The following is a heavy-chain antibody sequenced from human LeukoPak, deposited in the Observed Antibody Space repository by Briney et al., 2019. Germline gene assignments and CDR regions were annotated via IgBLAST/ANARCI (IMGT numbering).Heavy chain of an antibody. J-gene: IGHJ4*02. D-gene: IGHD2-2*01. V-gene: IGHV3-48*01. CDR2: ISSSSSTI. CDR1: GFTFSSYS. Sequence: GGSLRLSCAASGFTFSSYSMNWVRQAPGKGLEWVSYISSSSSTIYYADSVKGRFTISRDNAKNSLYLQMNSLRAEDTAVYYCAKGDIVVVPAATFDYWGQGTLVTVSS. CDR3: AKGDIVVVPAATFDY.